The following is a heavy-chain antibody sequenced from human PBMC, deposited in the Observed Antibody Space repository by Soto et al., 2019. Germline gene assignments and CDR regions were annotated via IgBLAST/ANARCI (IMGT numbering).Heavy chain of an antibody. CDR2: IYYSGGT. D-gene: IGHD2-15*01. CDR3: ARVEGFCSGGSCYSFDY. J-gene: IGHJ4*02. CDR1: GGSIGSGGYY. Sequence: QVQLQESGPGLVKPSQTLSLTCTVSGGSIGSGGYYWSWIRQHPGKGLEWIGYIYYSGGTYYNPSLKRRVTISVDTSKNQFSLKLRSLTAADTAVYYCARVEGFCSGGSCYSFDYWGQGTLVTVSS. V-gene: IGHV4-31*03.